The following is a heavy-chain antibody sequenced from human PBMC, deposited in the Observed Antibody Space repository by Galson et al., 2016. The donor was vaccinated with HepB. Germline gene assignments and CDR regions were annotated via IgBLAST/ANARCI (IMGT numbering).Heavy chain of an antibody. Sequence: SLRLSCAASGFTFSNYGMHWVRQAPGKGLEWVAGIWYDGSNKNYLDSVKGRFAISRDNSKNTVFLQMNSLRAEDTAVYYCARDFLALPGSAEYFQHWGQGTLVTVSS. J-gene: IGHJ1*01. CDR3: ARDFLALPGSAEYFQH. D-gene: IGHD3-3*01. V-gene: IGHV3-33*01. CDR1: GFTFSNYG. CDR2: IWYDGSNK.